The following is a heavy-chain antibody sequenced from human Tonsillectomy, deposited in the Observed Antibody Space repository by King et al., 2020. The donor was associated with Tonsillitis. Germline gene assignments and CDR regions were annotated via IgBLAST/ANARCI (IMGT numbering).Heavy chain of an antibody. CDR1: GYNFTNDW. J-gene: IGHJ2*01. V-gene: IGHV5-51*01. D-gene: IGHD2-8*01. Sequence: VQLVESGAEVKKPGESLKISCKGFGYNFTNDWIGWVRQMPGKGLEWMGIIHPGESDTRYSPSFQGQVTISADKSISTAYLQWSSLKASDTAMYFCARLSTCTNTVCSLDWYFDLWGRGTLVTVSS. CDR3: ARLSTCTNTVCSLDWYFDL. CDR2: IHPGESDT.